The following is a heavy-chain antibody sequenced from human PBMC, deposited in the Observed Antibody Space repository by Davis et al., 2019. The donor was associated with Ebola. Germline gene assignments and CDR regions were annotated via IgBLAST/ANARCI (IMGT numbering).Heavy chain of an antibody. CDR3: AKDRAAVADGYFDL. CDR2: ISNRGTTI. D-gene: IGHD6-19*01. CDR1: GFTFSDYY. V-gene: IGHV3-11*01. J-gene: IGHJ2*01. Sequence: GESLKISCAASGFTFSDYYMTWIRQAPGKGLEWVSDISNRGTTIFYVDSVKGRFTISRDNAKSSLYLQLNSLRAEDTAVYYCAKDRAAVADGYFDLWGRGTLVTVSS.